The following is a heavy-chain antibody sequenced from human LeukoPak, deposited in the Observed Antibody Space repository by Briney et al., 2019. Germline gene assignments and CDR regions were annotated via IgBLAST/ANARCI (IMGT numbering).Heavy chain of an antibody. J-gene: IGHJ6*03. Sequence: SDTLSLTCTVSGASISSSSSYWGWLRPPPGMGLEWLGNIYSRGNSYYNPSLRSRVTISVDTSKNQFALKLIAVTAAETAVYYCARRRGYYDILTCYYDYYYDYMDVWGKGTTVTISS. CDR2: IYSRGNS. V-gene: IGHV4-39*06. D-gene: IGHD3-9*01. CDR3: ARRRGYYDILTCYYDYYYDYMDV. CDR1: GASISSSSSY.